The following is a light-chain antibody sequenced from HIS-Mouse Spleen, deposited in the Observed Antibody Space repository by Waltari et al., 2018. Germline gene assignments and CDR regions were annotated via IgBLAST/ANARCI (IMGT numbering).Light chain of an antibody. CDR3: QQLNSYPPT. CDR2: AAS. Sequence: DIQLTQSPSFLSASVGDRVTITCLASQGISSYLAWYQQQPGKAPKRRIYAASTLQSGVPSRFSGSGSGTEFTLTSSSLQPEDFATYYGQQLNSYPPTFGQGTKVEIK. CDR1: QGISSY. J-gene: IGKJ1*01. V-gene: IGKV1-9*01.